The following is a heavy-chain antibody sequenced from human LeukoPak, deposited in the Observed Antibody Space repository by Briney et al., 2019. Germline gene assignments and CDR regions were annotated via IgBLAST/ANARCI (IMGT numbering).Heavy chain of an antibody. CDR3: TRETNSAVDY. D-gene: IGHD1-14*01. CDR1: GGSTSSISHH. Sequence: SETLSLTYIVSGGSTSSISHHWGWIRQPPGKGLEWIASIYYAGNTYYNPSLKSRLTISIDTSKNQFSLKLSSVTAADTAVYYCTRETNSAVDYWGQGTLVTVSP. V-gene: IGHV4-39*02. J-gene: IGHJ4*02. CDR2: IYYAGNT.